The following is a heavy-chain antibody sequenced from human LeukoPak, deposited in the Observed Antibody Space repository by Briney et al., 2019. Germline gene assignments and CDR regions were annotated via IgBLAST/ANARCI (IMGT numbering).Heavy chain of an antibody. J-gene: IGHJ4*02. CDR2: IYYSGST. CDR1: GGSISSYY. Sequence: SETLSLTCTVSGGSISSYYWSWIRQPPGKGLEWIGHIYYSGSTNYNPSLKSRVTISIDTSKNQFSLRLSSVTAADTAVYYCARLDGYNRLDYWGQGTLVTVSS. CDR3: ARLDGYNRLDY. D-gene: IGHD5-24*01. V-gene: IGHV4-59*01.